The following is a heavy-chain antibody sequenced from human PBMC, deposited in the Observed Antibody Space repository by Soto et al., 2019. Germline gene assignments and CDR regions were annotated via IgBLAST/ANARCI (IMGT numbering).Heavy chain of an antibody. D-gene: IGHD3-22*01. CDR3: AIDLLSGSNAFDI. CDR1: GFTFSSYS. CDR2: ISSSSSYI. Sequence: EVQLVESGGGLVKPGGSLRLSCAASGFTFSSYSMNWVRQAPGKGLEWVSSISSSSSYIYYADSVKGRFTISRDNAKNSLYLQMNSLRAEDTAVYYCAIDLLSGSNAFDIWGQGTMVTVSS. J-gene: IGHJ3*02. V-gene: IGHV3-21*01.